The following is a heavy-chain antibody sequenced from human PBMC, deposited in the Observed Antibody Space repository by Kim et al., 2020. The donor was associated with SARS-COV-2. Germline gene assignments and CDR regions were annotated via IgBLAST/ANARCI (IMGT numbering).Heavy chain of an antibody. CDR2: INAGNGNT. V-gene: IGHV1-3*01. CDR3: ARFGANYYYYYGMDV. D-gene: IGHD3-10*01. CDR1: GYTFTSYA. J-gene: IGHJ6*02. Sequence: ASVKVSCKASGYTFTSYAMHWVRQAPGQRLEWMGWINAGNGNTKYSQKFQGRVTITRDTSASTAYMELSSLRSEDTAVYYCARFGANYYYYYGMDVWGQGTTVTVSS.